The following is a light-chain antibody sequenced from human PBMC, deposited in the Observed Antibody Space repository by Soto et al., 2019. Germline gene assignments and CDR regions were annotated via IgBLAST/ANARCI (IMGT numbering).Light chain of an antibody. J-gene: IGKJ5*01. CDR3: QQYNNWPPIT. CDR2: AAS. V-gene: IGKV3-15*01. Sequence: EILMTQSPATLSVSPGERATLSCRASQSVSNNLAWYQHKPGQAPRLLIFAASTRATDIPARFSGSGSGTEFTLTISSLQSEDFAVYYCQQYNNWPPITFGQGTRLEIK. CDR1: QSVSNN.